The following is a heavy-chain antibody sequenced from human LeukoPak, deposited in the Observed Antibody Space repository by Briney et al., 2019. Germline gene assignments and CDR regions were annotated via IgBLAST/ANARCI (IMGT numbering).Heavy chain of an antibody. Sequence: GGSLRLSCAASGFTFSSYAMSWARQAPGKGLEWVSAISGSSSSTYYADSVKGRFTVFRDNSKNTVYLQMNSLRAEDTAEYYCAKDMGEDGSYFLDHWGQGTLVTVSS. J-gene: IGHJ5*02. CDR3: AKDMGEDGSYFLDH. D-gene: IGHD1-26*01. CDR1: GFTFSSYA. CDR2: ISGSSSST. V-gene: IGHV3-23*01.